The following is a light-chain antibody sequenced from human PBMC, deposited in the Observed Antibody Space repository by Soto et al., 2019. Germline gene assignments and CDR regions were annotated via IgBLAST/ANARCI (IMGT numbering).Light chain of an antibody. Sequence: SYELTQPPSVCVSPGQTASITCSGDKLGDKYACWYQQKPGQSPVLVIYQDSKRPSGIPERFSGSNSGNTATLTISGTQAMDVADYYCQAWAISTVVFGGGTKLTVL. V-gene: IGLV3-1*01. J-gene: IGLJ2*01. CDR1: KLGDKY. CDR3: QAWAISTVV. CDR2: QDS.